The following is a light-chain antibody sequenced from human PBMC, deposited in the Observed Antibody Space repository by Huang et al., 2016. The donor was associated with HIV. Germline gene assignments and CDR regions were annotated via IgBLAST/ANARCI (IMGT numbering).Light chain of an antibody. CDR3: QQYNNWTPIT. V-gene: IGKV3-15*01. Sequence: EIVMTQSPVTLSVSPGERATLSCRASQSVSSNLAWYQQKPGQAPRLLIYGASTRATGVPGRCSGSGAGTEFTMIISSVQYGDYELYYCQQYNNWTPITFGQGTRLEIK. J-gene: IGKJ5*01. CDR1: QSVSSN. CDR2: GAS.